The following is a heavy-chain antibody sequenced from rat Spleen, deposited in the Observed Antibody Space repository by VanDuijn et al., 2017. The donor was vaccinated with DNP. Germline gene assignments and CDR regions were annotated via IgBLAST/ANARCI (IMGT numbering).Heavy chain of an antibody. V-gene: IGHV2-8*01. CDR1: GFSLTDYS. J-gene: IGHJ2*01. Sequence: QVQLTESGPGLVQPSETLSLTCTVSGFSLTDYSVYWVRQPSGKGLEWMGRMRYNGDTAYNSALKSRLSVSRDTSKNQVFLKMNSLQTDDTGTYYCTKDGGTWGYLDYWGQGVMVTVSS. CDR2: MRYNGDT. D-gene: IGHD4-3*01. CDR3: TKDGGTWGYLDY.